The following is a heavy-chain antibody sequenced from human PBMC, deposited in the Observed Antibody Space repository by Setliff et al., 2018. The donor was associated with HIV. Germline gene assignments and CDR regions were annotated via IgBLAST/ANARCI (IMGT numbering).Heavy chain of an antibody. J-gene: IGHJ3*02. D-gene: IGHD3-22*01. V-gene: IGHV1-2*02. CDR3: ARGAYYYESSGYPRDPFDI. CDR1: GYTFTGYY. CDR2: INPNSGGT. Sequence: ASVKVSCKASGYTFTGYYMYWVRQAPGQGLQWVGWINPNSGGTKYAQKFQGRVTMTRDTSISTAYMELTRLRYDDTAVYYCARGAYYYESSGYPRDPFDIWGRGTMVT.